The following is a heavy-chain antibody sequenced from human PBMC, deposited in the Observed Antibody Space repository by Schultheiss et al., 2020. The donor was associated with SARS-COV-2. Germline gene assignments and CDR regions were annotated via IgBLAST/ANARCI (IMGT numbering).Heavy chain of an antibody. D-gene: IGHD1-26*01. CDR1: GFTFSSYG. CDR3: ARGVRWELPADAFDI. Sequence: GGSLRLSCAASGFTFSSYGMHWVRQAPGKGLEWVAVISYDGSNKYYADSVKGRFTISRDNSKNTLYLQMNSLRAEDTAVYYCARGVRWELPADAFDIWGQGTMVTVSS. J-gene: IGHJ3*02. V-gene: IGHV3-30*03. CDR2: ISYDGSNK.